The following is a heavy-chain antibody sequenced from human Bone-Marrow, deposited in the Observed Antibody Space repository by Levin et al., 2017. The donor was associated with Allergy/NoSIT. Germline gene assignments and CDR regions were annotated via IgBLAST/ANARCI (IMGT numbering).Heavy chain of an antibody. D-gene: IGHD3-9*01. CDR3: ARYHDTLYYFDS. Sequence: SQTLSLTCVVYGASFSDDYWSWIRQPPGKGLEWIGEINHSGDTNYNPSLKSRVSISLDTSKNQFSLNLSAVTAADTAVYYCARYHDTLYYFDSWGQGTLVTVSS. V-gene: IGHV4-34*01. CDR2: INHSGDT. J-gene: IGHJ4*02. CDR1: GASFSDDY.